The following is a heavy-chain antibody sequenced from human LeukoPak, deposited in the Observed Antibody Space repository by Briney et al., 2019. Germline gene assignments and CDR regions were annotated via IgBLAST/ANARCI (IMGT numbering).Heavy chain of an antibody. J-gene: IGHJ5*02. V-gene: IGHV4-38-2*02. CDR3: ARDRSLRGYSYGSNWFDP. CDR2: IYHSGST. Sequence: PSETLSLTCTVSGYSISSGYYWGWIRQPPGKGLEWIGSIYHSGSTYYNPSLKSRVTISVDTSKNQFSLKLSSVTAADTAVYYCARDRSLRGYSYGSNWFDPWGQGTLVTVSS. CDR1: GYSISSGYY. D-gene: IGHD5-18*01.